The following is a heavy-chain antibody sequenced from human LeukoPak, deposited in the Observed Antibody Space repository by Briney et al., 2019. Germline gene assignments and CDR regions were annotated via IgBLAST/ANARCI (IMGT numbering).Heavy chain of an antibody. V-gene: IGHV3-66*02. CDR3: ARENGYNSGSLGY. Sequence: PGGSLRLSCAASGFTVSANYMSWVRQAPGKGLEWVSVIYSGGSTYYAHSVKGRFTIFRDSSKNTLYLQMNSLRAEDTAVYCCARENGYNSGSLGYWGQGTLVTVSS. J-gene: IGHJ4*02. CDR1: GFTVSANY. D-gene: IGHD6-19*01. CDR2: IYSGGST.